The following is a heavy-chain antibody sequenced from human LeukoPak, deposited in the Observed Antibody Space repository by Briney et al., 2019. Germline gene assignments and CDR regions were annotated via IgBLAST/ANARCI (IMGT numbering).Heavy chain of an antibody. D-gene: IGHD6-19*01. CDR1: GFTFSSYS. CDR3: ARNRIAVAGPEYFQH. CDR2: ISSSSSNV. Sequence: GGSLRLSCAASGFTFSSYSMNWVRQAPGKGLEWVSSISSSSSNVYYADSVKGRFTISRDNAKNSLYLQMNSLRAEDTAVYYCARNRIAVAGPEYFQHWGQGTLVTVSS. V-gene: IGHV3-21*01. J-gene: IGHJ1*01.